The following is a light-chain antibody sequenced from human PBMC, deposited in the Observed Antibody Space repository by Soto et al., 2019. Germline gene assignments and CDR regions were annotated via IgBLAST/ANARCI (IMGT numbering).Light chain of an antibody. V-gene: IGKV3-11*01. CDR3: QQRSNWPGFT. CDR2: DAS. CDR1: QSVSSY. J-gene: IGKJ3*01. Sequence: EIVLTQSQATLSLSPGERATLSCRASQSVSSYLAWYQQKPGQAPRLLIYDASNRATGIPARFSGSGSGTDFTLTISSLEPEDFAVYYCQQRSNWPGFTFGPGNKVDIK.